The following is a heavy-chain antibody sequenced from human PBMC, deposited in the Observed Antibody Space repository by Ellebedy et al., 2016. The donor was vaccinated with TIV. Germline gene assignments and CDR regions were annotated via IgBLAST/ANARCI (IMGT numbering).Heavy chain of an antibody. V-gene: IGHV3-7*03. CDR1: GFTFRKYW. J-gene: IGHJ4*02. D-gene: IGHD1/OR15-1a*01. Sequence: PGGSLRLSCVASGFTFRKYWMTWVRQAPGKGLESVATIKPDGSEGNYMDSLGDRFTISRDNAKNAMYLQMNSLRVEDTALYYCTRDGTHYSSDYWGPGTLVTVSS. CDR2: IKPDGSEG. CDR3: TRDGTHYSSDY.